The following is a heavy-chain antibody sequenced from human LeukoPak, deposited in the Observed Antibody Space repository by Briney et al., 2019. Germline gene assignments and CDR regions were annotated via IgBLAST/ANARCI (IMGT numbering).Heavy chain of an antibody. CDR1: GSTFPAYA. D-gene: IGHD6-19*01. J-gene: IGHJ4*02. CDR3: AREGLQWLVKYYFDY. Sequence: GGSRRLPLAAPGSTFPAYATSWVRQAPGKGLNWVSAFSGSGVTTYYADSLKGRFTISRDNSKNTLYLQMSSLRAEDTAVYYCAREGLQWLVKYYFDYWGQGAMVTVCS. CDR2: FSGSGVTT. V-gene: IGHV3-23*01.